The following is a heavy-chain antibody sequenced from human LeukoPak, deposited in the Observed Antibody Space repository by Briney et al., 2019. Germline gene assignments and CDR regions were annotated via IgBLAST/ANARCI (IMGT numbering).Heavy chain of an antibody. V-gene: IGHV4-59*08. D-gene: IGHD6-13*01. CDR2: IYYSGST. CDR1: GGSISSYY. J-gene: IGHJ4*02. Sequence: PSETLSLTCTVSGGSISSYYWSWIRQPPGKGLEWIGYIYYSGSTNYNPSLKSRVTISVDTSKNQFSLKLRSVTAADTAVYYCARGNVAAAGSSFDYWGQGTLVTVSS. CDR3: ARGNVAAAGSSFDY.